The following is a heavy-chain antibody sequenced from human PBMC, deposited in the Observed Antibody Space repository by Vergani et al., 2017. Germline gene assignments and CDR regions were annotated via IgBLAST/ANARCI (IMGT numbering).Heavy chain of an antibody. CDR1: GFTFSSYA. CDR3: ARDRGIAVAETYYYYYYYMDV. D-gene: IGHD6-19*01. Sequence: QVQLVESGGGVVQPGRSLRLSCAASGFTFSSYAMHWFRQAPGKGLEWVAVISYDGSNKYYADSVKGRFTISRDNSKNTLYLQMNSLRAEDTAVYYCARDRGIAVAETYYYYYYYMDVWGKGTTVTVSS. J-gene: IGHJ6*03. V-gene: IGHV3-30-3*01. CDR2: ISYDGSNK.